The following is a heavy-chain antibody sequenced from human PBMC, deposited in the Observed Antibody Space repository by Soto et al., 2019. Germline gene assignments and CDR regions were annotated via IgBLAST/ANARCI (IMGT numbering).Heavy chain of an antibody. CDR3: ARRVTMVRGVTYYYDYGLDV. CDR1: GGSISSYY. V-gene: IGHV4-59*04. Sequence: SETLSLTCTVSGGSISSYYWSWIRQPPGKGLEWIGYIYYSGSTYYNPSLTSRVTISVDTSKNQFSLKLSSVTAADTAVYYCARRVTMVRGVTYYYDYGLDVWGQGTTVTVSS. J-gene: IGHJ6*02. D-gene: IGHD3-10*01. CDR2: IYYSGST.